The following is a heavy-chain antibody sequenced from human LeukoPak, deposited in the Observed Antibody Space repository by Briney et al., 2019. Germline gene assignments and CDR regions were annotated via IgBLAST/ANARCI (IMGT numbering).Heavy chain of an antibody. V-gene: IGHV4-34*01. CDR1: GGSSSGYY. CDR3: ARAVRYNWNYNRAFYYMDV. Sequence: SETLSLTCAVYGGSSSGYYWSWIRQPPGKGLEWIGEINHSGSTNYNPSLKSRVTISVDTSKNQFSLKLSSVTAADTAVYYCARAVRYNWNYNRAFYYMDVWGKGTTVTVSS. D-gene: IGHD1-7*01. CDR2: INHSGST. J-gene: IGHJ6*03.